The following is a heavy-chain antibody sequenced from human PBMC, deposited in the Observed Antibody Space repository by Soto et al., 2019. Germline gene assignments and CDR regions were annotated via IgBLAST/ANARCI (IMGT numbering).Heavy chain of an antibody. CDR2: ISSSGSTI. V-gene: IGHV3-11*01. CDR3: ARQCSGGSCYSVTSYDAFDI. J-gene: IGHJ3*02. D-gene: IGHD2-15*01. CDR1: GFTFSDYY. Sequence: QVQLVESGGGLVKPGGSLRLSCAASGFTFSDYYMNWIRHAPGKGLEWVSYISSSGSTIYYADSVKGRFTISRDNAKNSLYLQVNSLRAEDTAVYYCARQCSGGSCYSVTSYDAFDIWGQGTMVTVSS.